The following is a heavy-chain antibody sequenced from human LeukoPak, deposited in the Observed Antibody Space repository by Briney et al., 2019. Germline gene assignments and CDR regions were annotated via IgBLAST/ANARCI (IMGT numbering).Heavy chain of an antibody. V-gene: IGHV4-4*02. Sequence: SETLSLTCAVSGGSTSSSNWWSWVRQPPGKGLEWIGEIYHSGSTNYNPSLKSRVTISVDKSKNQFSLKLSSVTAADTAVYYCAGSTCSGGSCYSGDYFDYWGQGTLVTVSS. CDR1: GGSTSSSNW. CDR2: IYHSGST. D-gene: IGHD2-15*01. CDR3: AGSTCSGGSCYSGDYFDY. J-gene: IGHJ4*02.